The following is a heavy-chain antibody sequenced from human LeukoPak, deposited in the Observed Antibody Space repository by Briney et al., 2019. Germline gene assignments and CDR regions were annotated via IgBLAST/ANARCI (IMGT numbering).Heavy chain of an antibody. CDR2: ISYDGSNK. CDR1: GFTFSSLG. D-gene: IGHD3-10*01. CDR3: AKDQLTMVRGGDIDY. Sequence: GGPRRLSCAASGFTFSSLGIHGVRKAPGRGREGVAVISYDGSNKYYADSVKGRFTISRDNSKNTLYLQMNSLRAEDTAVYYCAKDQLTMVRGGDIDYWGQGTLVTVSS. J-gene: IGHJ4*02. V-gene: IGHV3-30*18.